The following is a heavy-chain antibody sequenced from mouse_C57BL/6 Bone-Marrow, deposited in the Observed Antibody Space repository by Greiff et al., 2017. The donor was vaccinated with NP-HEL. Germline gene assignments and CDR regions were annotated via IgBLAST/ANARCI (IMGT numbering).Heavy chain of an antibody. CDR2: IHPNSGST. CDR1: GYTFTSYW. CDR3: ARGGYGSSHWYFDV. V-gene: IGHV1-64*01. D-gene: IGHD1-1*01. Sequence: QVQLQQSGAELVKPGASVKLSCKASGYTFTSYWMHWVKQRPGQGLEWIGMIHPNSGSTNYNEKFKSKATLTVDKSSSTAYMQLSSLTSEDSAVYYCARGGYGSSHWYFDVWGTGTTVTVSS. J-gene: IGHJ1*03.